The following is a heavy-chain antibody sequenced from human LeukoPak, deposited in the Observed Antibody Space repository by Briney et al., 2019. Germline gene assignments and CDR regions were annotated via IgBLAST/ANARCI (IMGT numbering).Heavy chain of an antibody. CDR2: ISAYNGNT. D-gene: IGHD6-13*01. Sequence: GASVKVSCKASGYNFTSYTISWVRQAPGQGLEWMGWISAYNGNTNHGQKLQGRVTMTTDTSTSTAYMELRSLRPDDTAVYYCARDEGAPIAAANVWGRGTMVTVSS. CDR3: ARDEGAPIAAANV. J-gene: IGHJ3*01. CDR1: GYNFTSYT. V-gene: IGHV1-18*01.